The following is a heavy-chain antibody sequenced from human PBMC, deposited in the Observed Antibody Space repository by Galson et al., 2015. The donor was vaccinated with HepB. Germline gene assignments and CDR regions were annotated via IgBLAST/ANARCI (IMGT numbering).Heavy chain of an antibody. CDR1: GFTFSSYA. J-gene: IGHJ5*02. CDR2: ISYDGSNK. Sequence: SLRLSCAASGFTFSSYAMHWVRQAPGKGLEWVAVISYDGSNKYYADSVKGRFTISRDNSKNTLYLQMNSLRAEDTAVYYCARDIVETSPTWGWFDPWGQGTLVTVSS. CDR3: ARDIVETSPTWGWFDP. D-gene: IGHD2-2*01. V-gene: IGHV3-30-3*01.